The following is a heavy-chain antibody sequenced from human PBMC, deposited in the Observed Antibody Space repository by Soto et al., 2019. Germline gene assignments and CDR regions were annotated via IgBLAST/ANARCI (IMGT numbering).Heavy chain of an antibody. V-gene: IGHV3-48*02. CDR2: ISSSSSTI. J-gene: IGHJ5*02. CDR1: GFTFSSYS. D-gene: IGHD4-17*01. Sequence: EVQLVESGGGLVQPGGSLRLSCAASGFTFSSYSMNWVRQAPGKGLEWVSYISSSSSTIYYADSVKGRFTISRDNAKNSLYLQMSSLRDEDTAVYYCARETHGDYLTSFDPWGQGTLVTVSS. CDR3: ARETHGDYLTSFDP.